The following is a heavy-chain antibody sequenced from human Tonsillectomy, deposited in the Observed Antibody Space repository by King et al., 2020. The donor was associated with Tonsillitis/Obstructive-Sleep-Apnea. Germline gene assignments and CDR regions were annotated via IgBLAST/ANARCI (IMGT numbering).Heavy chain of an antibody. V-gene: IGHV4-61*01. CDR2: IYYSGST. J-gene: IGHJ2*01. CDR3: ARGLGDYWYFDL. CDR1: GGSVSSGSYY. Sequence: VQLQESGPGLVKPSETLSLTCTVSGGSVSSGSYYWSWIRQPPGKGLEWIGDIYYSGSTNYNPSLKSRVTISVDTSKNQFSLKLSSVTAADTAVYYCARGLGDYWYFDLWGRGTLVTVSS. D-gene: IGHD3-16*01.